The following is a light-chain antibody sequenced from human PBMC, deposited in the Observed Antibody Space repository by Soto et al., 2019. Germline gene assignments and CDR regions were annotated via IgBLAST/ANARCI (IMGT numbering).Light chain of an antibody. V-gene: IGKV3-20*01. J-gene: IGKJ1*01. CDR1: QSVNRNY. CDR2: GAF. CDR3: QQYGSAPRT. Sequence: IELTQSPATQSLSPGERANISCRASQSVNRNYLAWYQQKPGQSPRLLISGAFNRATGVADRFSGGGSGTDFTLTISRREAEDFAVYYCQQYGSAPRTFGQGTKVDIK.